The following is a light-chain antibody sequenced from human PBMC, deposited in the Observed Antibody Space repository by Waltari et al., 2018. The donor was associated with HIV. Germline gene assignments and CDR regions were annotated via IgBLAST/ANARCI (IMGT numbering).Light chain of an antibody. CDR2: GVS. J-gene: IGKJ5*01. CDR3: QQTYSVSIT. CDR1: QNIKTF. V-gene: IGKV1-39*01. Sequence: LSASLGDKVTITCRASQNIKTFLNWYQLRPGKAPRLLIYGVSGLPTGVPSRFTGGGSGADFTLTINNLQPEDFASYFCQQTYSVSITFGPGTRVEI.